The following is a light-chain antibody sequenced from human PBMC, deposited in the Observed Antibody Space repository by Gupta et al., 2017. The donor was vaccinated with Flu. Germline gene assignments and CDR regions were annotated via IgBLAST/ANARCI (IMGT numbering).Light chain of an antibody. J-gene: IGKJ4*01. V-gene: IGKV3-15*01. CDR3: QQYNNWPLT. CDR1: QEIAGN. Sequence: EIVMTQSLGTLSVSLGEGATLSGRASQEIAGNVAWYQQKPGQAPRLLLSGASTRATGTPARFSGSRSGTEFTLTISSLQSEDFAVYYCQQYNNWPLTFGGGTKVEIK. CDR2: GAS.